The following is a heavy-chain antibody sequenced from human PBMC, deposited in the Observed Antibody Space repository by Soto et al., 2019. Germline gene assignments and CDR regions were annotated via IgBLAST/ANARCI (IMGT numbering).Heavy chain of an antibody. CDR2: ISGSGGST. D-gene: IGHD4-4*01. CDR3: AKGIGSNYVDPGSYFDY. Sequence: GGSLRLSCAASGFPFSSNALSWVRQAPGKGLEWVSAISGSGGSTYYADSVKGRFTISRDNSKNTLYLQMNSLRAEDTAVYYCAKGIGSNYVDPGSYFDYWGQGTLVTVSS. J-gene: IGHJ4*02. CDR1: GFPFSSNA. V-gene: IGHV3-23*01.